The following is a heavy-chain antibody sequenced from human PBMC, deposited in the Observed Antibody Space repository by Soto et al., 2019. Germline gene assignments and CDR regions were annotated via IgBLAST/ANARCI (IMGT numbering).Heavy chain of an antibody. CDR3: ATDYQAY. CDR1: GFTFDDYT. J-gene: IGHJ4*02. V-gene: IGHV3-43*01. Sequence: GGSLRLSCAASGFTFDDYTMHWVRQAPGKGLEWVSLISWDGGSTSYADSVKGRFTISRDNTKNSLYLQMNSLRAEDTAVYYCATDYQAYWGQGTLVTVSS. CDR2: ISWDGGST.